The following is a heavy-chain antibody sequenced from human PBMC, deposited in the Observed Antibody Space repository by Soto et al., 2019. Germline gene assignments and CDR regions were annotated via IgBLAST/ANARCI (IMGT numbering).Heavy chain of an antibody. CDR3: AKDLRGSGYYYYYMDV. V-gene: IGHV3-23*01. J-gene: IGHJ6*03. Sequence: ESGGGLVQPGGSLRLSCAASGFTFSSYAMSWVRQAPGKGLEWVSAISGSGGSTYYADSVKGRFTISRDNSKNTLYLQMNSLRAEDTAVYYCAKDLRGSGYYYYYMDVWGKGTTVTVSS. CDR1: GFTFSSYA. CDR2: ISGSGGST. D-gene: IGHD3-10*01.